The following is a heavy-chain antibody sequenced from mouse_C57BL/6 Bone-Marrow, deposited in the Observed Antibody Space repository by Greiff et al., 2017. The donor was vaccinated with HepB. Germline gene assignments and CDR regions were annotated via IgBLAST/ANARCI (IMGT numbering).Heavy chain of an antibody. CDR3: ARWGTYYSNYEESFDY. CDR1: GYTFTSYW. D-gene: IGHD2-5*01. CDR2: IYPGSGST. Sequence: VQLQQPGAELVKPGASVKMSCKASGYTFTSYWITWVKQRPGQGLEWIGDIYPGSGSTNYNEKFKSKATLTVDTSSSTAYMQLSSLTSEDSAVYYCARWGTYYSNYEESFDYWGQGTTLTVSS. V-gene: IGHV1-55*01. J-gene: IGHJ2*01.